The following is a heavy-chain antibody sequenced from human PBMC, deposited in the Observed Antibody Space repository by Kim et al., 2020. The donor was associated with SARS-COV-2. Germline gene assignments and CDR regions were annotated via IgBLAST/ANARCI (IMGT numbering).Heavy chain of an antibody. CDR2: ISYDGSNK. CDR3: AKQAAMVIWDWSLVGNWFDP. Sequence: GGSLRLSCAASGFTFSSYDMHWVRQAPGKGLEWVSVISYDGSNKYYADSVKGRFTISRDNSKNTLYLQMNSLRAEDTAVYYCAKQAAMVIWDWSLVGNWFDPWGQGTLVTVSS. CDR1: GFTFSSYD. J-gene: IGHJ5*02. D-gene: IGHD5-18*01. V-gene: IGHV3-30*18.